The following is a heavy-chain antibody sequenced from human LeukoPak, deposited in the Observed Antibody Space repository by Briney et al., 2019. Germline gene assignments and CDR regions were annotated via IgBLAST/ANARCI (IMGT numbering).Heavy chain of an antibody. D-gene: IGHD4-17*01. CDR2: IYQTGDS. CDR3: AREPRYGDYSFDY. Sequence: PSETLSLTCTVSGGSMINNYWSWIRQPPGKGLEWIGYIYQTGDSNHNPSLKSRVTISMDTSKNQLSLNLNSVTAADTAVYYCAREPRYGDYSFDYWGQGTLVTVSS. J-gene: IGHJ4*02. CDR1: GGSMINNY. V-gene: IGHV4-59*12.